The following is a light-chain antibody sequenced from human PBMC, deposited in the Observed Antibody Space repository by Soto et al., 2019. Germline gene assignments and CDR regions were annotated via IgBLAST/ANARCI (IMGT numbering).Light chain of an antibody. J-gene: IGKJ4*01. V-gene: IGKV3-11*01. CDR2: DAS. Sequence: EIVLTHSPATLSLSPGERATLSCRASQSINRHLAWYRQKPGQAPRLLIYDASNRATGIPARFSGSGSGTDFTLTISSLEPEDFAVYYCQQRSNWPPLLTFGGGTKVDIK. CDR3: QQRSNWPPLLT. CDR1: QSINRH.